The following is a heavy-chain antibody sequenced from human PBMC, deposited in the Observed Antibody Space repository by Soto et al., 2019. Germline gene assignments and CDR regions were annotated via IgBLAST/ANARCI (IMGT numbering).Heavy chain of an antibody. D-gene: IGHD5-18*01. J-gene: IGHJ6*02. CDR2: IVVGSGNT. CDR3: AARLNVDTVCPWDYYYGMDV. Sequence: EASVKVSCKASGFTFTSSAVQWVRQARGQRLEWIGWIVVGSGNTNYAQKFQERVTITRDMSTSTAYLGLSSLRSEDTAVYYCAARLNVDTVCPWDYYYGMDVWGPGTAATVS. CDR1: GFTFTSSA. V-gene: IGHV1-58*01.